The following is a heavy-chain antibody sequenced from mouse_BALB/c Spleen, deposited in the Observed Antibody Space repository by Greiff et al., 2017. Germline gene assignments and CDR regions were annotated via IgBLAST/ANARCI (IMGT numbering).Heavy chain of an antibody. D-gene: IGHD2-14*01. CDR1: GFTFSDYY. V-gene: IGHV5-4*02. CDR3: ARGTKYDVGTYYAMDY. Sequence: EVMLVESGGGLVKPGGSLKLSCAASGFTFSDYYMYWVRQTPEKRLEWVATISDGGSYTYYPDSVKGRFTISRDNAKNNLYLQMSSLKSEDTAMYYCARGTKYDVGTYYAMDYWGQGTSVTVSS. CDR2: ISDGGSYT. J-gene: IGHJ4*01.